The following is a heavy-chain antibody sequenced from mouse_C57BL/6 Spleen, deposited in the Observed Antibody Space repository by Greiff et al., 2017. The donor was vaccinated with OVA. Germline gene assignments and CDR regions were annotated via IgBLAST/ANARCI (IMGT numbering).Heavy chain of an antibody. V-gene: IGHV1-7*01. J-gene: IGHJ3*01. CDR1: GYTFTSYW. CDR2: INPSSGYT. CDR3: SSSDYDGCAY. Sequence: QVQLQQSGAELAKPGASVKLSCKASGYTFTSYWMHWVKQRPGQGLEWIGYINPSSGYTKYNQKFKDKATLTADKSSSTAYMQLSRLTYEDSAGYYCSSSDYDGCAYWGQGTLVTVSA. D-gene: IGHD2-4*01.